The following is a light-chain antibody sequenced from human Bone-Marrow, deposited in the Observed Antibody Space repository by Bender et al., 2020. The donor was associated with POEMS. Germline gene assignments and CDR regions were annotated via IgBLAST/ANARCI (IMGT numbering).Light chain of an antibody. CDR3: QAWDTSSVV. J-gene: IGLJ2*01. CDR2: EDN. Sequence: SYELTQPPSVSLSPGQTANITCSGDALRKQFGYWYQQKPGQSPVLVIYEDNKRPSGIPERFSGSTSGNIATLTISGTQALDEADYYCQAWDTSSVVFGGGTKLTVL. V-gene: IGLV3-1*01. CDR1: ALRKQF.